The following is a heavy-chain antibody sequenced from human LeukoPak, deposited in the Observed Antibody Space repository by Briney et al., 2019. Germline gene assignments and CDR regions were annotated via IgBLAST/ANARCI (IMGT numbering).Heavy chain of an antibody. CDR3: AKGTGSYIHDAFDI. V-gene: IGHV3-9*01. CDR2: ISWNSGSI. D-gene: IGHD3-10*01. CDR1: GFTFDDYA. Sequence: PGGSPRLSCAASGFTFDDYAMHWVRQAPGKGLEWVSGISWNSGSIGYADSVKGRFTISRDNAKNSLYLQTNSLRAEDTALYYCAKGTGSYIHDAFDIWGQGTMVTVSS. J-gene: IGHJ3*02.